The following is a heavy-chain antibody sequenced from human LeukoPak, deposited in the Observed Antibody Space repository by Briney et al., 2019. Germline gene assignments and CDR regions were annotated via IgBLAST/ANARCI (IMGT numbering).Heavy chain of an antibody. CDR3: AKDRYSSSWWGDFDY. V-gene: IGHV3-23*01. J-gene: IGHJ4*02. Sequence: GGSLRLSCAASGFTFSSYAMSWVRQAPGKGLEWVSAISGSGGSTYYADSVKGRFTISRDNSKNTLYLQMNSLRAEDTAVYYCAKDRYSSSWWGDFDYWGQGTLVTVSS. CDR2: ISGSGGST. D-gene: IGHD6-13*01. CDR1: GFTFSSYA.